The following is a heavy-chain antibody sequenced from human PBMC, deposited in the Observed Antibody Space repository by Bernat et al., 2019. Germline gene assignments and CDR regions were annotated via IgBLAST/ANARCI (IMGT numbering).Heavy chain of an antibody. CDR3: ASWRGSYSFDY. CDR2: ISYDGSNK. V-gene: IGHV3-30-3*01. Sequence: QVQLVESGGGVVQPGRSLRLSCAASGFTFSSYAMHWVRQAPGKGLEWVAVISYDGSNKYYADSVKGRFTISRDNSKNTLYLQMNSLRAEDTAVYYCASWRGSYSFDYWGQGTLVTVSS. CDR1: GFTFSSYA. J-gene: IGHJ4*02. D-gene: IGHD1-26*01.